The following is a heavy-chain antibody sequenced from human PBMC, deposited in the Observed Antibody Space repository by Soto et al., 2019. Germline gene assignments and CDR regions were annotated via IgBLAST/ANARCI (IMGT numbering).Heavy chain of an antibody. CDR2: INPSGGST. D-gene: IGHD3-22*01. V-gene: IGHV1-46*01. Sequence: ASVKVSCKASGYTFTSYYMHWVRQAPGQGLEWMGIINPSGGSTSYAQKFQGRVTMTRDTSTSTVYMELSSLRSEDTAVYYCARGDDSSGYYRRGHYYWGQGILVTVSS. CDR1: GYTFTSYY. CDR3: ARGDDSSGYYRRGHYY. J-gene: IGHJ4*02.